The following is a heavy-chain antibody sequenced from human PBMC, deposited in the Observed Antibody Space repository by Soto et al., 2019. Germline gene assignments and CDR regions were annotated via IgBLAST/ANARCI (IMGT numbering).Heavy chain of an antibody. Sequence: DVQLLESGGALVQPGGSLRLSCVVSGFIFSSSAMNWVRQAPGKGLEWASTISGSGVSKYYADSVKGRFTISRDNSNNTVSLQMNSLRAEDAAVYYCAKDRSPGATTWNVYWGQGTLVTVSS. CDR3: AKDRSPGATTWNVY. CDR2: ISGSGVSK. D-gene: IGHD1-26*01. V-gene: IGHV3-23*01. CDR1: GFIFSSSA. J-gene: IGHJ4*02.